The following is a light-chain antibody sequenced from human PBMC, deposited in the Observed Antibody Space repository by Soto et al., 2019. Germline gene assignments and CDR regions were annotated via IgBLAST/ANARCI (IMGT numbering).Light chain of an antibody. Sequence: SYELTQPLSVSVALGQTARITCGGNNIGSKNVHWYQQKPGQAPVLVIYRDSNRPSGIPERFSGSNSGNTATLTISRAQAGDEADYYCQVWDSSTAVFGGGTKLTAL. CDR2: RDS. J-gene: IGLJ2*01. CDR3: QVWDSSTAV. CDR1: NIGSKN. V-gene: IGLV3-9*01.